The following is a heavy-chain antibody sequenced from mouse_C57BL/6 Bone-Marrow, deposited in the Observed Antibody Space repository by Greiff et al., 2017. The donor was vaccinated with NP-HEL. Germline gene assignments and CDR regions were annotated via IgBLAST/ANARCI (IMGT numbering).Heavy chain of an antibody. J-gene: IGHJ1*03. CDR3: ARWDYYGSSYGWYFDV. CDR2: IDPSDSYT. V-gene: IGHV1-69*01. D-gene: IGHD1-1*01. CDR1: GYTFTSYW. Sequence: QVQLQQSGAELVMPGASVKLSCKASGYTFTSYWMHWVKQRPGQGLEWIGEIDPSDSYTNYNQKFKGKSTLTVDKSSSTAYMQLSSLTSEDSAVYYCARWDYYGSSYGWYFDVWGTGTTVTVSS.